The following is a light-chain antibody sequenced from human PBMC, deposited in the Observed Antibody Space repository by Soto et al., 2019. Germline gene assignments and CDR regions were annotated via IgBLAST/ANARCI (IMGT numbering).Light chain of an antibody. Sequence: DIQMTQSPSTLSASVGDRVSITCRASQSISSWLAWYQHKPGKAPKVLIYDASSLESGVPSRFSGSGSGTEFTLTISSLEPDDFETYYCQESNTYSRTFGQGTKV. CDR2: DAS. CDR1: QSISSW. CDR3: QESNTYSRT. V-gene: IGKV1-5*01. J-gene: IGKJ1*01.